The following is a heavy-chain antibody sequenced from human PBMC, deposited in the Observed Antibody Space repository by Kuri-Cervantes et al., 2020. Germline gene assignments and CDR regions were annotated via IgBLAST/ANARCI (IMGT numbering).Heavy chain of an antibody. CDR3: ARDLGHYDFPEYYFDY. V-gene: IGHV3-33*08. J-gene: IGHJ4*02. D-gene: IGHD3-3*01. CDR2: IWYDGSNK. Sequence: GESLKISCAASGFTFSSYAMHWVRQAPGKGLEWVAVIWYDGSNKYYADSVKGRFTISRDNSKNTLYLQMNSLRAEDTAVYYCARDLGHYDFPEYYFDYWGQGTLVTVSS. CDR1: GFTFSSYA.